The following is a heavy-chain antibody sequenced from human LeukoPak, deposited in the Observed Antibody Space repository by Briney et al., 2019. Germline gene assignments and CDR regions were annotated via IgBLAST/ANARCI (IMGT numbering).Heavy chain of an antibody. J-gene: IGHJ3*02. CDR3: ARDRRLWFGGINAFDI. V-gene: IGHV4-38-2*02. CDR2: IYHSGST. D-gene: IGHD3-10*01. Sequence: SETLSLTCTVSGYSISSGYYWGWIRQPPGKGLEWIGSIYHSGSTYYNPSLKSRVTISVDTSKNQFSLKLSSVTAADTAVYYCARDRRLWFGGINAFDIWGQGTMVTVSS. CDR1: GYSISSGYY.